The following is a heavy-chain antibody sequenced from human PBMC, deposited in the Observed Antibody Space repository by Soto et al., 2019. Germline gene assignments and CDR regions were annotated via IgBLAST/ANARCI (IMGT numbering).Heavy chain of an antibody. CDR2: IIPIFGTA. J-gene: IGHJ4*02. CDR3: ARGRPYGSGSSIDY. V-gene: IGHV1-69*13. D-gene: IGHD3-10*01. CDR1: GGTFSSYA. Sequence: VASVKVSCKASGGTFSSYAISWVRQPPGQGLEWMGGIIPIFGTANYAQKFQGRLTITADESTSTAYMELSSLRSEDTAVYYCARGRPYGSGSSIDYWGQGTLVTVPS.